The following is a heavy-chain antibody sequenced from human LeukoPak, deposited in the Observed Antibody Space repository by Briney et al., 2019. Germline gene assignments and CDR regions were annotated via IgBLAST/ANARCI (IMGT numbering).Heavy chain of an antibody. CDR2: ISSSASTI. Sequence: PGGSLRLACAASGFTFSDYYMSWVRQAPGKGLEWVSYISSSASTIYYANSVKGRFTISRDNAKNSLYLQMNSLRAEDTAVYYCARMYSSSSSHFDYWGQGTLVTVS. J-gene: IGHJ4*02. CDR1: GFTFSDYY. V-gene: IGHV3-11*01. CDR3: ARMYSSSSSHFDY. D-gene: IGHD6-6*01.